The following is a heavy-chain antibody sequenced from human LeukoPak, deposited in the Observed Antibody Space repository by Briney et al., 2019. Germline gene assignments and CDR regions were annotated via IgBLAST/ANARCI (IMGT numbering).Heavy chain of an antibody. V-gene: IGHV3-23*01. Sequence: GGSLRLSCTASGFTFSSYAMSWVRQAPGKGLEWVSAISGSGGSIYYADSVKGRFTISRDNSKNTLYLQMNSLRAEDTAVFYCAKDRPYKAVAGGPFDYWGQGTLVTVSS. CDR1: GFTFSSYA. CDR2: ISGSGGSI. CDR3: AKDRPYKAVAGGPFDY. J-gene: IGHJ4*02. D-gene: IGHD6-19*01.